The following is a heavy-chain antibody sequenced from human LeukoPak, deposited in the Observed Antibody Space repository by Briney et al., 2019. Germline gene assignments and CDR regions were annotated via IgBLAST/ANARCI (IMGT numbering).Heavy chain of an antibody. CDR3: ARVSDGYCSSTSCPHDY. CDR1: GGTFSSYA. J-gene: IGHJ4*02. Sequence: SVKVSCKASGGTFSSYAISWLRQAPGQGLEWMGGIIPIFGTANYAQKFQGRVTITTDESTSTAYMELSSLRSEDTAVYYCARVSDGYCSSTSCPHDYWGQGTLVTVPS. V-gene: IGHV1-69*05. D-gene: IGHD2-2*01. CDR2: IIPIFGTA.